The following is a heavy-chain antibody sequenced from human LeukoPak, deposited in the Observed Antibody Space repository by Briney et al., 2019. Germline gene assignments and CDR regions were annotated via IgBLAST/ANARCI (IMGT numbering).Heavy chain of an antibody. CDR3: GRGLYSSAWSPFDY. CDR1: GFTFSSYS. Sequence: GGSLRLSCAASGFTFSSYSMNWVRQAPGKGLEWVSSISSSSSYIYYADSVKGRFTISRDNAKNSLYLQMNSLRVEDTAVYYCGRGLYSSAWSPFDYWGQGTLVTVS. J-gene: IGHJ4*02. V-gene: IGHV3-21*01. D-gene: IGHD6-19*01. CDR2: ISSSSSYI.